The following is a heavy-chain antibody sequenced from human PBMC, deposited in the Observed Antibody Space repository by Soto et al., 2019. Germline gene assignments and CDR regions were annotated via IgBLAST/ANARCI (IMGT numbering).Heavy chain of an antibody. D-gene: IGHD6-13*01. CDR3: ARGIAAYYYYYYGMDV. Sequence: PSETLSLTCTVSGGSISSYYWGWIRQPAGKGLEWIGRIYTSGSTNYNPSLKSRVTMSVDTSKNQFSLKLSSVTAADTAVYYCARGIAAYYYYYYGMDVWGQGTTVTVSS. CDR2: IYTSGST. V-gene: IGHV4-4*07. CDR1: GGSISSYY. J-gene: IGHJ6*02.